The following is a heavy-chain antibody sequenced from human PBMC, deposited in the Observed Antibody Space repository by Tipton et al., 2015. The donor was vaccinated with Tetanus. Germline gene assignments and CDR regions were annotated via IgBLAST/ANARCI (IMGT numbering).Heavy chain of an antibody. J-gene: IGHJ6*02. Sequence: SLRLSCAASGFRFHDHGMSWVRQGPGKGLEWVSAISGSGGSTYYADSVKGRFTISRDNSKNTLYLQMNSLRAEDTAVYYCAKAHHEANYYYYGMDVWGQGTTVTVSS. CDR2: ISGSGGST. CDR3: AKAHHEANYYYYGMDV. V-gene: IGHV3-23*01. CDR1: GFRFHDHG.